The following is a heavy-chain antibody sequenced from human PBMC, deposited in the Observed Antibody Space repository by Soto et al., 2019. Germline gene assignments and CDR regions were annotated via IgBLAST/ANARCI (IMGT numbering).Heavy chain of an antibody. CDR3: ARIVVVAAKSRRYNWFDP. D-gene: IGHD2-15*01. Sequence: SETLSLTCTVSGGSISSSSYYWGWIRQPPGKGLEWIGSIYYSGSTYYNPSLKSRVTISVDTSKNQFSLKLSSVTAADTAVYYCARIVVVAAKSRRYNWFDPWGQGTLVTVSS. J-gene: IGHJ5*02. CDR2: IYYSGST. CDR1: GGSISSSSYY. V-gene: IGHV4-39*01.